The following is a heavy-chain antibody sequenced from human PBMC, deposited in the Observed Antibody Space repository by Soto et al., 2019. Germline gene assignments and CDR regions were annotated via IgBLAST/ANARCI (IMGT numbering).Heavy chain of an antibody. CDR2: INQDGSER. CDR1: GFTFSTCW. Sequence: EVQLVESGGGLVQPGGSLRLSCVASGFTFSTCWMMWVRQAPGKGLEWVANINQDGSERYYVDSVKGRFTISRDNAKNSLYLQMNSLRAEDTAVYYCVKDNRGSYWGQGTLVTVSS. J-gene: IGHJ4*02. D-gene: IGHD3-10*01. V-gene: IGHV3-7*01. CDR3: VKDNRGSY.